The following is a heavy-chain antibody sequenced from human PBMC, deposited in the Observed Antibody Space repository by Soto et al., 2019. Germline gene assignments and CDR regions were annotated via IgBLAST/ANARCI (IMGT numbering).Heavy chain of an antibody. J-gene: IGHJ4*02. D-gene: IGHD6-19*01. Sequence: HPGGSLRLSCAASGFTFSSYAMSWVRQAPGKGLEWVSAISGSGGSTYYADSVKGRFTISRDNSKNTLYLQMNSLRAEDTAVYYCAKDSTYSSGCDYWGQGTLVTVSS. CDR1: GFTFSSYA. CDR3: AKDSTYSSGCDY. CDR2: ISGSGGST. V-gene: IGHV3-23*01.